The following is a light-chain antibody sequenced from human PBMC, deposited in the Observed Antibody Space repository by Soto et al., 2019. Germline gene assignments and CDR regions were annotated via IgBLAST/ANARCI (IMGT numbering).Light chain of an antibody. CDR1: SSNIGAGYD. J-gene: IGLJ2*01. CDR2: GNS. Sequence: QSVLTQPPSVSGAPGQRVTLSCTGSSSNIGAGYDVHWYQQLPGTAPKLLIYGNSNRPSGVPDRFSGSKSGTSASLAITGLQAEDEADYYCQSYDSSLSGNVVFGGGTQLTVL. V-gene: IGLV1-40*01. CDR3: QSYDSSLSGNVV.